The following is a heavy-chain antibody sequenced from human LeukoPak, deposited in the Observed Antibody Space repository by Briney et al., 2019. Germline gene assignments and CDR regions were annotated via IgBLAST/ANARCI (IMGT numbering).Heavy chain of an antibody. D-gene: IGHD3-16*02. V-gene: IGHV4-34*01. CDR3: ARGGGYDYVWGSYRLKYFDY. Sequence: SETLSLTCAVYGGSFSGYYWSWIRQPPGKGLEWIGEINHSGSTNYNPSLKSRVTMSVDTSKNQFSLKLSSVTAADTAVYYCARGGGYDYVWGSYRLKYFDYWGQGTLVTVSS. CDR1: GGSFSGYY. J-gene: IGHJ4*02. CDR2: INHSGST.